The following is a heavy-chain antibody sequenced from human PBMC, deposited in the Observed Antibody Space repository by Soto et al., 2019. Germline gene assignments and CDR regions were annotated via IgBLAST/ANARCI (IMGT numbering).Heavy chain of an antibody. J-gene: IGHJ3*02. Sequence: KPSETLSLTCTVSGGSISSGDYYWSWIRQPPGKGLEWIGYIYFNGHTYYNPSLKSRLKISVDTSMNQFSLNLSSVTAADTAVYYCARAGEALWFGPRSAFDIWGQGTMVTVSS. CDR1: GGSISSGDYY. V-gene: IGHV4-30-4*01. CDR2: IYFNGHT. D-gene: IGHD3-10*01. CDR3: ARAGEALWFGPRSAFDI.